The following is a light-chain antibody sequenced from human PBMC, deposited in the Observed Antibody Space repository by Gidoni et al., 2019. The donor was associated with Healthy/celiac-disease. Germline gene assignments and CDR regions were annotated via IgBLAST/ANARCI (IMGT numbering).Light chain of an antibody. CDR1: TIESKS. Sequence: SSVLTPPPSLAVAPGRTARIPCGGHTIESKSVHCYHQKQGQAPLLVISYDSDRPSGIPERFSGSNSGNTATLTISRVEAGDEADYYCQVWDSSSDHVVFGGVTKLTVL. CDR2: YDS. CDR3: QVWDSSSDHVV. V-gene: IGLV3-21*04. J-gene: IGLJ2*01.